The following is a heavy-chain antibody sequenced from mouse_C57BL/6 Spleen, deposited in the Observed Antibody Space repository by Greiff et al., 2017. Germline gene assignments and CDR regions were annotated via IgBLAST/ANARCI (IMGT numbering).Heavy chain of an antibody. CDR1: GFTFSDYG. V-gene: IGHV5-17*01. CDR2: ISSGSSTI. CDR3: AKQGWDHAMDY. Sequence: EVQLQESGGGLVKPGGSLKLSCAASGFTFSDYGMHWVRQAPEKGLEWVAYISSGSSTIYYADTVKGRFTISRDNAKNTLFLQMTSLRSEDTAMYYCAKQGWDHAMDYWGQGTSVTVSS. D-gene: IGHD3-3*01. J-gene: IGHJ4*01.